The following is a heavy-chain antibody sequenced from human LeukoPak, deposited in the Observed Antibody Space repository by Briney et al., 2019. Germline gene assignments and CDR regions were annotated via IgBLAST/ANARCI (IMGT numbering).Heavy chain of an antibody. V-gene: IGHV5-10-1*01. J-gene: IGHJ3*02. D-gene: IGHD5-12*01. CDR1: GYSFTSYW. Sequence: GESLKISCKGSGYSFTSYWISWVRQMPGKGLEWMGRIDPSDSYTNYSPSLQGHVTISADKSISTAYLQWSSLKASDTAMYYCARDDSGYGDAFDIWGQGTMVTVSS. CDR3: ARDDSGYGDAFDI. CDR2: IDPSDSYT.